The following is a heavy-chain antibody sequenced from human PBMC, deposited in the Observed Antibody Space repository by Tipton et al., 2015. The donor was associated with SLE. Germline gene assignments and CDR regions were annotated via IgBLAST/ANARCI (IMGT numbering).Heavy chain of an antibody. CDR1: GASISSSTYY. D-gene: IGHD1-26*01. CDR2: FYYSGGT. V-gene: IGHV4-39*07. CDR3: AKGPRWALSEY. J-gene: IGHJ4*02. Sequence: TLSLTCTVSGASISSSTYYWGWLRQPPGKELEWIGSFYYSGGTYYNPSLKSRVTFSVDTSKNQLSLTSVTAADTAVYYCAKGPRWALSEYWGQGILVTVSS.